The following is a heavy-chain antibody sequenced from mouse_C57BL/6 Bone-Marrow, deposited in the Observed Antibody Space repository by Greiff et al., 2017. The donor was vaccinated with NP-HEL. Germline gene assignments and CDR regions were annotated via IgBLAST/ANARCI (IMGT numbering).Heavy chain of an antibody. CDR3: AIDYYGPPMDY. CDR1: GYAFSSSW. CDR2: IYPGDGDT. D-gene: IGHD1-1*01. J-gene: IGHJ4*01. Sequence: VQLQQSGPELVKPGASVKISCKASGYAFSSSWMNWVKQRPGKGLEWIGRIYPGDGDTNYNGKFKGKATLTADKSSSTAYMQLSSLTSEDSAVYFCAIDYYGPPMDYWGQGTSVTVSS. V-gene: IGHV1-82*01.